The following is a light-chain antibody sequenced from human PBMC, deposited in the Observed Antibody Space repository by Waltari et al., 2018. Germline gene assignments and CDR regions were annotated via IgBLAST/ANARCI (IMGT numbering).Light chain of an antibody. Sequence: DIQMTQSPSSLSASVGDRVTITCRATQSISSDLNWYQQKQGKAPELLIYAASNLQSGVPSRFSGSGSGTDFTLTISSLQPEDFATYYCQQRFTFGPGTKVDVK. CDR1: QSISSD. CDR2: AAS. J-gene: IGKJ3*01. V-gene: IGKV1-39*01. CDR3: QQRFT.